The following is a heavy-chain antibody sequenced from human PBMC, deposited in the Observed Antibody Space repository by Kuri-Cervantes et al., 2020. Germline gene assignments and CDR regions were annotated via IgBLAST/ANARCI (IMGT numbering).Heavy chain of an antibody. CDR1: GFSFSTYG. CDR3: ARVRDPLGDAFDI. J-gene: IGHJ3*02. Sequence: GESLKISCAASGFSFSTYGLHWVRQAPGKGLEWVAVISYDGSGKFYADSVKGRFTISRDNSKNTLYLQMNSLRAEDTAVYYCARVRDPLGDAFDIWGQGTMVTVSS. V-gene: IGHV3-30*03. CDR2: ISYDGSGK.